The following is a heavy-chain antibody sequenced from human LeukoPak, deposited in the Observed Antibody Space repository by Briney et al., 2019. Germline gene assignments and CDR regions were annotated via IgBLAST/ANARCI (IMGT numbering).Heavy chain of an antibody. D-gene: IGHD3-9*01. Sequence: PRGSLRLSCAASGFTVSSNFMSWVRQAPGKGLEWVSVIYSGGSTYYADSVKGRFTISRDNSKNTLYLQMNSLRAEDTAIYYCAKNGKDDYDMFFDYWGQGTLVTVSS. CDR2: IYSGGST. CDR1: GFTVSSNF. J-gene: IGHJ4*02. V-gene: IGHV3-66*01. CDR3: AKNGKDDYDMFFDY.